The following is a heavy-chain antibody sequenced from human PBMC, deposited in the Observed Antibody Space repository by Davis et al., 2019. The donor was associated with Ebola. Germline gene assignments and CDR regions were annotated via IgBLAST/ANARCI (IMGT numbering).Heavy chain of an antibody. CDR3: ARGLGIGAWFDP. CDR2: INHSGST. Sequence: MPSETLSLTCAVYGGSFSGYYWSWIRQPPGKGLGWIGEINHSGSTNYNPSLKSRVTISVDTSKNQFSLKLSPVTAADTAVYYCARGLGIGAWFDPWGQGTLVTVSS. J-gene: IGHJ5*02. CDR1: GGSFSGYY. D-gene: IGHD6-25*01. V-gene: IGHV4-34*01.